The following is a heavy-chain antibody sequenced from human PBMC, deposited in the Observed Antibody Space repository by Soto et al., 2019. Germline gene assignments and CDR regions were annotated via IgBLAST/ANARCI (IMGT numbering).Heavy chain of an antibody. CDR3: ARPGGTYLIYYFDS. CDR2: MYHSGST. Sequence: QLQLQESGPGLVKPSETLSLTCTVSGGSISSSSYYWAWIRQPPGKGLEWIASMYHSGSTYYNPSLKSRVTISVDTSKNQFSLNLTSVTAAHTAVYYCARPGGTYLIYYFDSWGQGTLVTVSS. J-gene: IGHJ4*02. V-gene: IGHV4-39*01. CDR1: GGSISSSSYY. D-gene: IGHD1-26*01.